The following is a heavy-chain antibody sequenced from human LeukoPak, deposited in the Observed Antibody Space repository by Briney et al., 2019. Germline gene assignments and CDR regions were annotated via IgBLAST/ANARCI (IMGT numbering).Heavy chain of an antibody. Sequence: PGGSLRLSCAASGFTFSSYNMNWVRQAPGKGLEWISFISSSSSIYYADSVKGRFTISRDNSKNTLYLQMNSLRAEDTAVYYCARDPADIQLWFTGFDYWGQGTLVTVSS. CDR1: GFTFSSYN. CDR2: ISSSSSI. V-gene: IGHV3-48*01. J-gene: IGHJ4*02. CDR3: ARDPADIQLWFTGFDY. D-gene: IGHD5-18*01.